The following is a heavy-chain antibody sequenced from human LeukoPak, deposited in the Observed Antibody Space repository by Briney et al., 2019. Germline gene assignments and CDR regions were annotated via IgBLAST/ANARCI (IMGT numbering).Heavy chain of an antibody. V-gene: IGHV3-21*01. CDR2: LTSSSNYI. Sequence: GGSLRLSCAASGFTFTSYAMEWVRQAPGKGLEWLSSLTSSSNYIYYADSVKGRFTISRDNAKSSLYLQMNSLRAEDTAIYYCARLSGSSYGKYYFDYWGQGTLDTVSS. CDR3: ARLSGSSYGKYYFDY. J-gene: IGHJ4*02. CDR1: GFTFTSYA. D-gene: IGHD1-26*01.